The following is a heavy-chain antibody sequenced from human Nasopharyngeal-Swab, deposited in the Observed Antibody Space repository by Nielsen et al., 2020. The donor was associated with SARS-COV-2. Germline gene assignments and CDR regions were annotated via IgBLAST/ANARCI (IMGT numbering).Heavy chain of an antibody. Sequence: GGSLRLSCASSGFTFSTYEMNWVRQTPGKGPEWVSYISGTASTIYYADSVKGRFTISRDNATNSLYLHMNSLTAEDTAIYYCARVDLALSNYFDYWGQGTLVTVSS. CDR3: ARVDLALSNYFDY. J-gene: IGHJ4*02. CDR1: GFTFSTYE. D-gene: IGHD3-10*01. CDR2: ISGTASTI. V-gene: IGHV3-48*03.